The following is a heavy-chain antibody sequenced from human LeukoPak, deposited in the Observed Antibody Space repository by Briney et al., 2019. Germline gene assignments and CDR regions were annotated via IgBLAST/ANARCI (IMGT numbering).Heavy chain of an antibody. D-gene: IGHD3-10*01. Sequence: SETLSLTCTVSGGSISRDGYYWGWIRQPAGKGLEWIGQIYSSGNTNYNPSLKNRVTISVDTSRNQFFLNLRSVTAADRAIYYCVRDPSAMVFDYWGQGILVTVSS. V-gene: IGHV4-61*09. CDR3: VRDPSAMVFDY. CDR2: IYSSGNT. CDR1: GGSISRDGYY. J-gene: IGHJ4*02.